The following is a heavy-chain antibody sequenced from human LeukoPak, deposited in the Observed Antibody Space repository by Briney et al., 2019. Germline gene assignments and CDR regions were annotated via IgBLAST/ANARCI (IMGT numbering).Heavy chain of an antibody. Sequence: SETLSLTCTVSGGSISSSSYYWGWIRQPPGKGLEWIGSIYYSGSTYYNPSLKSRVTISVDTSKNQFSLKLSSVTAADTAVYYCARQGGSGRAFDIWGHGTMVTVSS. CDR1: GGSISSSSYY. D-gene: IGHD1-26*01. CDR2: IYYSGST. V-gene: IGHV4-39*01. J-gene: IGHJ3*02. CDR3: ARQGGSGRAFDI.